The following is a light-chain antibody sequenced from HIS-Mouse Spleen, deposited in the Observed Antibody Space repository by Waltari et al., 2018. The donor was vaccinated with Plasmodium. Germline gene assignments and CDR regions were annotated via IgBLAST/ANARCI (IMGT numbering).Light chain of an antibody. CDR3: QQYDSLPPLFT. J-gene: IGKJ3*01. Sequence: DIQMTQSPSSLSASVGARVTITCQASQDISNYLNWYQQKPGKAPKLLIYDASNLETGVPSRFSGSGSGTDFTFTISSLQPEDIATYYCQQYDSLPPLFTFGPGTKVDIK. V-gene: IGKV1-33*01. CDR1: QDISNY. CDR2: DAS.